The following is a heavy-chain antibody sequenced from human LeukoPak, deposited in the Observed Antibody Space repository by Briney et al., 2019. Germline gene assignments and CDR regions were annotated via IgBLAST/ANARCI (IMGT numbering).Heavy chain of an antibody. J-gene: IGHJ4*02. CDR2: IYTSGST. CDR3: ASSPSPYYYDSSGYYYYFDY. V-gene: IGHV4-61*02. CDR1: GGSISSGSYY. Sequence: SETLSLTCTVSGGSISSGSYYWSWIRQPAGKGLEWIGRIYTSGSTNYNPSLNSRVPISVDTSKNQFSLKLSSVTAADTAVYYCASSPSPYYYDSSGYYYYFDYWGQGTLVTVSS. D-gene: IGHD3-22*01.